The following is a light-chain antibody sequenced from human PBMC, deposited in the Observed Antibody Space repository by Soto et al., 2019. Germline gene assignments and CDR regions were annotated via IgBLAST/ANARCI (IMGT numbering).Light chain of an antibody. V-gene: IGLV2-11*01. CDR1: SSDVGGYNF. CDR2: DVS. J-gene: IGLJ1*01. Sequence: QSALTQPRSVSGSPGQSVTISCTGTSSDVGGYNFVSWYQQHPGKAPKLMIYDVSKRPSGVPDRFSGSKSGNTASLTISGLXAEXEADYYCCSYAGSYTWVFGTGTKVTVL. CDR3: CSYAGSYTWV.